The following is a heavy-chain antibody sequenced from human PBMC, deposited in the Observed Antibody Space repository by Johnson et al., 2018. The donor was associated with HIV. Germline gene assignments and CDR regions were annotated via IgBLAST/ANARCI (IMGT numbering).Heavy chain of an antibody. V-gene: IGHV3-11*04. J-gene: IGHJ3*01. Sequence: QVQLVESGGGLVQPGGSLRLSCAASGFTFSDHYMDWVRQAPGKGLEWVSYISSSGGTISNADSVKGRFTIARNNAKNSLYLQMNSLRAEDTAVYFCATVWRNEGRHAFDVWGQGTMVTVSS. CDR3: ATVWRNEGRHAFDV. D-gene: IGHD1-1*01. CDR1: GFTFSDHY. CDR2: ISSSGGTI.